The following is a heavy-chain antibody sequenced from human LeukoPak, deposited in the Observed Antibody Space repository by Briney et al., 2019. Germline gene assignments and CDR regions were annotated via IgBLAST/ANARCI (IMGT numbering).Heavy chain of an antibody. CDR1: GGSISSYY. D-gene: IGHD3-22*01. V-gene: IGHV4-59*01. CDR3: AREYYYDSSGYYPPHAFDI. J-gene: IGHJ3*02. CDR2: IYYSGST. Sequence: PSETLSLTCTVSGGSISSYYWSWIRQTPGKGLEWIGGIYYSGSTNYNPSLKSRVTISVDTSKNQFSLKLSSVTAADTAVYYCAREYYYDSSGYYPPHAFDIWGQGTMVTVSS.